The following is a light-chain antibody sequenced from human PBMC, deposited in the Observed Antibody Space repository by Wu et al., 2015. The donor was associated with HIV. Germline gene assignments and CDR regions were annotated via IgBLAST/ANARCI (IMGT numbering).Light chain of an antibody. J-gene: IGKJ1*01. CDR3: QKYNTAPWT. V-gene: IGKV1-17*03. CDR1: QGISNY. CDR2: FTS. Sequence: DIQMTQSPSVMSASVGDRVTITCRASQGISNYLAWFQQKPGKVPQRLIFFTSSLQSGVPSRFSGSGSGTEFTLTISSLQPEDFATYYCQKYNTAPWTFGQGTKVEMK.